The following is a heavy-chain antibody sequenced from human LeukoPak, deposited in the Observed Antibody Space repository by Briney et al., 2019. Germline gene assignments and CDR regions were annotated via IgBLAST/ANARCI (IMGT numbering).Heavy chain of an antibody. CDR1: GITFSSYS. D-gene: IGHD5-12*01. Sequence: GGSLRLSCAASGITFSSYSMNWVRQAPGKGLEWVSYISSSSSTIYYADSVKGRFTISRDNAKNSLYLQMNSLRAEDTAVYYCARDPYSGYVDYWGQGTLVTASS. CDR2: ISSSSSTI. V-gene: IGHV3-48*01. J-gene: IGHJ4*02. CDR3: ARDPYSGYVDY.